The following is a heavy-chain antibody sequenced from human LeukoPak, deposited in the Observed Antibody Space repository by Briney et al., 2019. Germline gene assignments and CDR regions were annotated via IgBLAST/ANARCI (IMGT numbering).Heavy chain of an antibody. CDR3: ARGDYYDSSGYYETYYFDY. Sequence: SEALSLTCAVYGGSFSGYYWSWIRQPPGKGLEWIGETNHSGSTNYNPSLKSRVTISVDTSKNQFSLKLNSVTAADTAVYYCARGDYYDSSGYYETYYFDYWGQGTLVTVSS. CDR1: GGSFSGYY. D-gene: IGHD3-22*01. V-gene: IGHV4-34*01. CDR2: TNHSGST. J-gene: IGHJ4*02.